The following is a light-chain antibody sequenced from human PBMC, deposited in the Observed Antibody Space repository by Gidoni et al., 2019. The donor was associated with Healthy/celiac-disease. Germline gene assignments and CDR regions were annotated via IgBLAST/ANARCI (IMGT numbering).Light chain of an antibody. J-gene: IGLJ1*01. Sequence: QSALTQPRSVSGSPGQSVTVSCTGTSSDVGGYNYVSWYQQNPGKAPQLMIYDVSKRPAGVPDRFSGSKSGNTASLTISGLQAEDEADYYCYSYAGSYTPYVFGTGTKVTVL. CDR2: DVS. V-gene: IGLV2-11*01. CDR3: YSYAGSYTPYV. CDR1: SSDVGGYNY.